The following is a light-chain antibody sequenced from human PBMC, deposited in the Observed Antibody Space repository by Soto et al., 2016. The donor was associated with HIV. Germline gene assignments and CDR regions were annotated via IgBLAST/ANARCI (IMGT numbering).Light chain of an antibody. CDR3: QVWDTYTNHFV. CDR1: NIGSKS. CDR2: DDS. J-gene: IGLJ1*01. Sequence: SYELTQSPSVSVAPGKTARIACGGNNIGSKSVHWYQQKPGQAPVLVVYDDSDRPSGIPERFSGSNSGNSATLTISRVEAGDEADYYCQVWDTYTNHFVFGPGTKVTVL. V-gene: IGLV3-21*03.